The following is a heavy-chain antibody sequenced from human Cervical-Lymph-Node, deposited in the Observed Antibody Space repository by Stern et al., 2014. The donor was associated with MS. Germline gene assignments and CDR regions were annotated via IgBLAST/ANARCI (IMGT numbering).Heavy chain of an antibody. D-gene: IGHD6-19*01. CDR1: GYTFTSYA. Sequence: MQLVESGSELKKPGASVKVSCKASGYTFTSYAMNWVRQAPGQGLEWMGWINTNTGNPTYAQGFTGRFGFSLDASVSTAYLQISSLKAEDTAVYYCARETGGQVYSSGWYTFDYWGQGTLVTVSS. V-gene: IGHV7-4-1*02. J-gene: IGHJ4*02. CDR2: INTNTGNP. CDR3: ARETGGQVYSSGWYTFDY.